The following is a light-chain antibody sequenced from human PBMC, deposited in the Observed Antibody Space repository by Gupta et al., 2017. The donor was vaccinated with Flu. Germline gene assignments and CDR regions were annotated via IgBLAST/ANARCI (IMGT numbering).Light chain of an antibody. Sequence: SPGERAALSCRASQSVSSTSLAWYQQRPGQAPRLLIYGASSRATGIPDRFSGSGSGTDFTLTISRLEPVDFAVYYCHQYGGSFGPGTKVDI. CDR1: QSVSSTS. J-gene: IGKJ3*01. V-gene: IGKV3-20*01. CDR2: GAS. CDR3: HQYGGS.